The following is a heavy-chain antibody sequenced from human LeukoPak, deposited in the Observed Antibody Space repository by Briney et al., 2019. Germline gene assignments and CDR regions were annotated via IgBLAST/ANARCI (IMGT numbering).Heavy chain of an antibody. CDR3: ARDRRGFGVVPRENNWFDP. J-gene: IGHJ5*02. CDR1: GGSISSYY. Sequence: SETLSLTCTVSGGSISSYYWSWIRQSPGKGLEWIGYIYYSGSTNYNPSLKSRVTISVDTSQNQFSLKLNSVTAADTAVYYCARDRRGFGVVPRENNWFDPWGQGTLVTVSS. V-gene: IGHV4-59*01. D-gene: IGHD3-3*01. CDR2: IYYSGST.